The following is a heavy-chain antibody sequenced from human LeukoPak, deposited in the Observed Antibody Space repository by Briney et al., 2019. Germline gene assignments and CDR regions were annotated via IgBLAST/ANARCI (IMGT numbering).Heavy chain of an antibody. J-gene: IGHJ4*02. D-gene: IGHD3-22*01. V-gene: IGHV3-72*01. CDR2: TRNKPNSYTT. CDR3: VRDFYESSGSTYYFDY. CDR1: GFSFSDLY. Sequence: PGGSLRLSCAASGFSFSDLYMDWVRQAPGKGLEWVGRTRNKPNSYTTEYAASVKGRFTISSDDSKNSLYLQMNSLKIEDTAVYYCVRDFYESSGSTYYFDYWGQGTLVTVSS.